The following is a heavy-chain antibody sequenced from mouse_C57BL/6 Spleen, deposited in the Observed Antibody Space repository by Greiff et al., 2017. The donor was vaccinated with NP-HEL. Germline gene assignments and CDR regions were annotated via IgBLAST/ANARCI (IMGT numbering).Heavy chain of an antibody. J-gene: IGHJ3*01. CDR1: GYTFTSYW. D-gene: IGHD1-1*01. Sequence: QVQLQQPGTELVKPGASVKLSCKASGYTFTSYWMHWVKQRPGQGLEWIGNINPSNGGTNYNEKFKSKATLTVDKSSSTAYMQRSSLTSEDSAVYYCARNLGSSYVWFAYWGQGTLVTVSA. V-gene: IGHV1-53*01. CDR3: ARNLGSSYVWFAY. CDR2: INPSNGGT.